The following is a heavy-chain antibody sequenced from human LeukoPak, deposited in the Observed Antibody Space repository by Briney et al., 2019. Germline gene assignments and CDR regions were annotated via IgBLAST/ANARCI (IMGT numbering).Heavy chain of an antibody. V-gene: IGHV4-39*01. D-gene: IGHD3-10*01. CDR1: GGSISSSSYY. CDR2: IYYSGST. CDR3: ARRGRNYYGSGVYYFDY. J-gene: IGHJ4*02. Sequence: PSETLSLTCTVSGGSISSSSYYWGWIRQPPGKGLEWIGSIYYSGSTYYNPSLKSRVTISVDTSKNQFSLKLSSVTAADTDVYYCARRGRNYYGSGVYYFDYWGQGTLVTVSS.